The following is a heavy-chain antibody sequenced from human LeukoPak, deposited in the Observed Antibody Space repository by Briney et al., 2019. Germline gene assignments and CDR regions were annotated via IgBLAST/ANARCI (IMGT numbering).Heavy chain of an antibody. J-gene: IGHJ3*02. V-gene: IGHV3-21*01. CDR2: ISGSSSYI. CDR1: GFTFSSYA. D-gene: IGHD2-21*02. CDR3: ARVSACPYCGGDRRIAFDI. Sequence: GGSLRLSCAASGFTFSSYAMSWVRQAPGKGLEWVSSISGSSSYIYYADSVKGRFTISRDNAKNSLYLQMNSLRAEDTAVYYCARVSACPYCGGDRRIAFDIWGQGTMVTVSS.